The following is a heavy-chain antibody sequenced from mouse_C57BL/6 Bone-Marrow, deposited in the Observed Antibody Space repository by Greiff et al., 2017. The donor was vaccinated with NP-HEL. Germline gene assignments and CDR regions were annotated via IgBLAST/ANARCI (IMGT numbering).Heavy chain of an antibody. CDR2: IYPGSGST. D-gene: IGHD2-4*01. CDR1: GYTFTSYW. Sequence: QVQLQQPGAELVKPGASVTMSCKASGYTFTSYWITWVKQRPGQGLAWIGDIYPGSGSTNYNEKFKSKATLTVDTSASTAYMQLSSLTSEDSAVYYCARYGDYVPWFAYWGQGTLVTVSA. CDR3: ARYGDYVPWFAY. J-gene: IGHJ3*01. V-gene: IGHV1-55*01.